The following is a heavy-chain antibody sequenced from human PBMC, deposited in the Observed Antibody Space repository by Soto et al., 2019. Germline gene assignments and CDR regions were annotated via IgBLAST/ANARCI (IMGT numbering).Heavy chain of an antibody. CDR3: ATLSVVRHYYYYMDV. CDR2: ISAYNGNT. Sequence: ASVKVSCKASGYTFTSYGISWVRQAPGQGLEWMGWISAYNGNTNYAQKLQGRVTMTTDTSTSTAYMELRSLRSDDTAVYYCATLSVVRHYYYYMDVWGKGTTVTVSS. CDR1: GYTFTSYG. J-gene: IGHJ6*03. V-gene: IGHV1-18*01.